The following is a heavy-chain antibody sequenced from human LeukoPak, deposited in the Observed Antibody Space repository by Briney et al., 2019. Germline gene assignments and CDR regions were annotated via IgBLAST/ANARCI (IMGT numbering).Heavy chain of an antibody. CDR3: ARYREWENNFDY. V-gene: IGHV3-30-3*01. CDR1: GFTFSSYA. CDR2: ISYDGSNK. Sequence: GGSLRLSCAASGFTFSSYAMHWVRRAPGKGLEWVAVISYDGSNKYYADSVKGRFTISRDNSKNTLYLQMNSLRAEDTAVYYCARYREWENNFDYWGQGTLVTVSS. D-gene: IGHD1-26*01. J-gene: IGHJ4*02.